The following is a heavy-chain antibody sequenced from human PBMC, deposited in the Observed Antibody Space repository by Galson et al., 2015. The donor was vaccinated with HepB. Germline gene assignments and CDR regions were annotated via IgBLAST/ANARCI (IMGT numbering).Heavy chain of an antibody. D-gene: IGHD3-10*01. CDR2: IDPSDSYT. V-gene: IGHV5-10-1*01. Sequence: QSGAEVKKPGESLRISCKASGYSFSAFWISWVRQVPGKGLEWMGRIDPSDSYTDYSPSFQGHVAISADKSTTTAYLQWSSLKSSDTAVYYCASRHSYFRSGTWYIVSHFWGQGPLVTVSS. CDR3: ASRHSYFRSGTWYIVSHF. CDR1: GYSFSAFW. J-gene: IGHJ1*01.